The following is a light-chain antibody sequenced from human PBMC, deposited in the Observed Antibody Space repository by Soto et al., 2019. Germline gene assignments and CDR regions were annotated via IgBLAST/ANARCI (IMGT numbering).Light chain of an antibody. J-gene: IGKJ1*01. CDR2: GAT. CDR3: QQYNSYSPT. Sequence: DIQISHSPSSLSASVLDIFSITCLASQSISNYLNWYHQKPGKAPKLLIFGATSLQSGVPSRFSGSGSGTEFTLTISSLQPDDFATYYCQQYNSYSPTFGQGTKVDIK. CDR1: QSISNY. V-gene: IGKV1-5*01.